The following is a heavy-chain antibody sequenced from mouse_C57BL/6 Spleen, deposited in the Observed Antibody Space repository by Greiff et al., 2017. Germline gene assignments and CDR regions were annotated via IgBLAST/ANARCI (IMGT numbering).Heavy chain of an antibody. Sequence: EVHLVESGGGLVKPGGSLKLSCAASGFTFSDYGMHWVRQAPEKGLEWVAYISSGSSTIYYADTVKGRFTISRDNAKNTLFLQMTSLRSEDTAMYYCARPYYGSSYGRDWYFDVWGTGTTVTVSS. J-gene: IGHJ1*03. CDR1: GFTFSDYG. D-gene: IGHD1-1*01. CDR2: ISSGSSTI. CDR3: ARPYYGSSYGRDWYFDV. V-gene: IGHV5-17*01.